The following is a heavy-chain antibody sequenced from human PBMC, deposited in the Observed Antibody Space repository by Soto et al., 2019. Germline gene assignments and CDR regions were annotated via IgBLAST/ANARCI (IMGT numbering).Heavy chain of an antibody. CDR3: ARMQYCSSTSCRKIFFYNYYYMDV. CDR2: IYTDGSTT. Sequence: PGGSLRLSCAASGFTFSSYWMHWVRHTPGKGLVWVSQIYTDGSTTSYADSVKGRFTISRDNAKNTLYLQMDSLRAEDTAVYYCARMQYCSSTSCRKIFFYNYYYMDVWGKGTTVTVYS. J-gene: IGHJ6*03. D-gene: IGHD2-2*01. CDR1: GFTFSSYW. V-gene: IGHV3-74*01.